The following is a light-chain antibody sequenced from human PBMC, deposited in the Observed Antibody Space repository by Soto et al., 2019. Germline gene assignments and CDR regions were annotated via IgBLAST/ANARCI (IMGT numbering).Light chain of an antibody. CDR3: SSYTGSSTYVV. Sequence: QSALTQPASVSGSPGQSITISCTGTSSDVGGYNYVSWYQQHPGKAPKLMIYDVSNRPSGVSNRFSGSKSANTASLTISGRQAEDDADYYCSSYTGSSTYVVFGGGTKVTVL. V-gene: IGLV2-14*01. CDR2: DVS. J-gene: IGLJ2*01. CDR1: SSDVGGYNY.